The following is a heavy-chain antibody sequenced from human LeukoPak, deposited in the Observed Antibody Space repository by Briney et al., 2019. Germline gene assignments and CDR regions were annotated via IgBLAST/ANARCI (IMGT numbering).Heavy chain of an antibody. CDR2: ISDSGGRT. Sequence: GGSLRLSCAVSGITLSNYGMSWVRQAPGRGLEWVAGISDSGGRTDYADSVKGRFTISRDNPKNTLYLQMNSLKAEDTAVYFCAKRGVVIRVILVGFHKEAYYFDSWGQGALVTVSS. CDR3: AKRGVVIRVILVGFHKEAYYFDS. J-gene: IGHJ4*02. V-gene: IGHV3-23*01. CDR1: GITLSNYG. D-gene: IGHD3-22*01.